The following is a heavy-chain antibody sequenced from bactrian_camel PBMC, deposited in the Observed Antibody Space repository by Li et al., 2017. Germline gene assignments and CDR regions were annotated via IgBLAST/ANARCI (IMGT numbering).Heavy chain of an antibody. CDR1: GSNLYEFE. J-gene: IGHJ4*01. D-gene: IGHD6*01. CDR2: LSTDGST. Sequence: VQLVESGGGSVQAGETLRLSCTASGSNLYEFEMGWYRQAPGNACELVSGLSTDGSTYYANSVKGRFTISQDNAKNTVYLQMNSLKPEDTAVYYCAAARWYCPSASGFDYWGQGTQVTVS. CDR3: AAARWYCPSASGFDY. V-gene: IGHV3S63*01.